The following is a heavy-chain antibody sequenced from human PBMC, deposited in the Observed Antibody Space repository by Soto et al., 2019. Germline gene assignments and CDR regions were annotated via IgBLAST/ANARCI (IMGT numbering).Heavy chain of an antibody. D-gene: IGHD3-16*02. CDR3: AKVAERSMITFGGVIAD. J-gene: IGHJ4*02. V-gene: IGHV3-30*18. CDR2: ISFDEKIQ. Sequence: QVQLVESGGGVVQPGRTLRLSCAASGFTFNTYGMHWVRQAPGKGLERVAVISFDEKIQYYADSVKGRFTISRDNSKNTMSLQMDSLRPEDTAVYYCAKVAERSMITFGGVIADWGQGTLVTVSS. CDR1: GFTFNTYG.